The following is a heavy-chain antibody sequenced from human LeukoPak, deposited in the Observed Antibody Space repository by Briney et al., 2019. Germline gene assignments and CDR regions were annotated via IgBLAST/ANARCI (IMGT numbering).Heavy chain of an antibody. D-gene: IGHD3-22*01. CDR3: ARGSTYYYDSREYWYFDL. V-gene: IGHV4-59*01. Sequence: SETLSLTCTVSGGSISSYYWSWIRQPPGKGLEWIGYIYYSGSTNYNPSLKSRVTISVDTSMNQFSLKLSSVTAADTAVYYCARGSTYYYDSREYWYFDLWGRGTLVTVSS. J-gene: IGHJ2*01. CDR2: IYYSGST. CDR1: GGSISSYY.